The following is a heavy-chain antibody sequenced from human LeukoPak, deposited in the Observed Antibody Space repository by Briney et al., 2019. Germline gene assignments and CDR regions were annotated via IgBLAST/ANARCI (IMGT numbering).Heavy chain of an antibody. CDR2: ISWNSGSI. CDR3: AKDSGSGWYGGYYFDY. V-gene: IGHV3-9*01. J-gene: IGHJ4*02. D-gene: IGHD6-19*01. CDR1: GFTFDDYA. Sequence: PGRSLRLSCAASGFTFDDYAMHWVWQAPGKGLEWVSGISWNSGSIGYADSVKGRFTISRDNAKNSLYLQMNSLRAEDTALYYCAKDSGSGWYGGYYFDYWGQGTLVTVSS.